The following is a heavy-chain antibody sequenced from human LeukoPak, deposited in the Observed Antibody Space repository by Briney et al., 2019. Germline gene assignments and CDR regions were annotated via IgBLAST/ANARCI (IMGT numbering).Heavy chain of an antibody. CDR2: IKQDGSEK. CDR1: GFTFSSYW. Sequence: GGSLRLSCAASGFTFSSYWMSWVRQAPGKGLEWVAYIKQDGSEKYYVDSVKGRFTISRDNAKNSLYLQMNSLSAEDTAVYYCANSRLVVTAFDIWGQGTMVTVSS. CDR3: ANSRLVVTAFDI. D-gene: IGHD3-22*01. V-gene: IGHV3-7*03. J-gene: IGHJ3*02.